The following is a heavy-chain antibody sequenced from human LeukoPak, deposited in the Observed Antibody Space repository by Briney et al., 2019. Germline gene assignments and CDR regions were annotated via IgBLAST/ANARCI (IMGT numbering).Heavy chain of an antibody. CDR3: ACGSYPETFDY. J-gene: IGHJ4*02. CDR2: IYPSDSET. Sequence: GESLKISCKGSGYSFNNYWIGWVRQMPGKGLEWMGIIYPSDSETRYSPSFQGQVTFSADKSINTAYLQWSSLKASDTAMYYCACGSYPETFDYWGQGTLVTVSS. D-gene: IGHD1-26*01. CDR1: GYSFNNYW. V-gene: IGHV5-51*01.